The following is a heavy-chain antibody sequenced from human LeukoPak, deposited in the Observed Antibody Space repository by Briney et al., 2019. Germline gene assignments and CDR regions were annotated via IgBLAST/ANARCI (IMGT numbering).Heavy chain of an antibody. Sequence: SETLSLTCSVSGCPISKYYLSWIRQAPGKGLEWMGRIFTSGSATSSSSLKSRVTMSVDTSKNQFSLNLSSVTAADTALYYCVSGYGSGSYHLWGQGILVTVSS. J-gene: IGHJ5*02. CDR3: VSGYGSGSYHL. CDR1: GCPISKYY. CDR2: IFTSGSA. V-gene: IGHV4-4*07. D-gene: IGHD3-10*01.